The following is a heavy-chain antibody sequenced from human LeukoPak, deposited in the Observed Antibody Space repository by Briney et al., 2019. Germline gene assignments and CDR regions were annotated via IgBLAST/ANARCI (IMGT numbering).Heavy chain of an antibody. V-gene: IGHV1-18*01. Sequence: ASVKVSCKASGYTFTSYGIRWVRQAPGQGLEWMGWISAYNGNTNYAQKLQGRVTMTTDTSTSTAYMELRSMRSDYAAVYYCARDIVVVPVIQDYYYYYGMDVWGQGTTVTVSS. CDR3: ARDIVVVPVIQDYYYYYGMDV. CDR1: GYTFTSYG. D-gene: IGHD2-2*01. CDR2: ISAYNGNT. J-gene: IGHJ6*02.